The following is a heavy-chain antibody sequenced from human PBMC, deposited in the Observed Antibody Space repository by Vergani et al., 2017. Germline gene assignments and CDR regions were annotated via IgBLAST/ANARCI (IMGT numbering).Heavy chain of an antibody. CDR1: GFTFNRYG. J-gene: IGHJ4*02. Sequence: QVQLVQSGGGAVQPGGSLRPSCLASGFTFNRYGMQWVRQAPGKGLEWVAYVLFDGSNEYYTDSVKGRFIVSRDNSNDALYLQMNSLRTDDTAVYYCARDLAYCHEGSCALWGQGSVVTVSS. V-gene: IGHV3-30*02. CDR3: ARDLAYCHEGSCAL. CDR2: VLFDGSNE. D-gene: IGHD2-15*01.